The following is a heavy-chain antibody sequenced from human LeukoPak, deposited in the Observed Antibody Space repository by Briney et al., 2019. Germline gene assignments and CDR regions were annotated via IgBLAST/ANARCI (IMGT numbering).Heavy chain of an antibody. Sequence: SVKVSCKASGGTFSGYAISWVRQAPGQGLEWMGGIIPIFGTANYAQKFQGRVTITADESTSTAYMELSSLRSEDTAVYYCARAAMGTARGFDYWGQGTLVTVSS. CDR1: GGTFSGYA. CDR2: IIPIFGTA. V-gene: IGHV1-69*01. CDR3: ARAAMGTARGFDY. D-gene: IGHD5-18*01. J-gene: IGHJ4*02.